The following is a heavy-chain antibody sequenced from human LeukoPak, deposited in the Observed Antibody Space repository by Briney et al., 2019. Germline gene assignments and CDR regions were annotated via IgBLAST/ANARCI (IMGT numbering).Heavy chain of an antibody. CDR2: ISYDGHNE. V-gene: IGHV3-30*18. J-gene: IGHJ4*02. CDR3: AKEAPGYFDY. Sequence: PGGSLRLSCAASGFTFSGYGMHWVRQAPGKGLEWVAVISYDGHNEYYGDSVKGRFTISRDNSKNTLYLQMNSLRAEDTAVYYCAKEAPGYFDYWGQGTLVTVSS. CDR1: GFTFSGYG.